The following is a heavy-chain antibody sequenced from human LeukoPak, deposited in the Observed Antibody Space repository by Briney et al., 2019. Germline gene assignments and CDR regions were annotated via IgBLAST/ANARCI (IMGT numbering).Heavy chain of an antibody. V-gene: IGHV4-59*01. Sequence: SGTLSLTCSVSGDSINNYYWNWIRQPPGKGLEWIGYVYYSGSTNYSPSLKSRVTISVDTSKNQFSLKLSSVTAADTAVYYCARGYRYVVYWGQGTLVTVSS. CDR2: VYYSGST. D-gene: IGHD6-13*01. CDR1: GDSINNYY. J-gene: IGHJ4*02. CDR3: ARGYRYVVY.